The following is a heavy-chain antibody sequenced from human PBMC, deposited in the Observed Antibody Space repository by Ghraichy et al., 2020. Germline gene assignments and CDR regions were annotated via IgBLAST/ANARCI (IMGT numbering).Heavy chain of an antibody. J-gene: IGHJ4*02. CDR3: ARPGAGYYTIDY. V-gene: IGHV4-34*01. CDR2: INHSGST. CDR1: GGSFSGYY. D-gene: IGHD3/OR15-3a*01. Sequence: SQTLSLTCAVYGGSFSGYYWSWIRQPPGKGLEWIGEINHSGSTNYNPSLKSRVTISVDTSKNQFSLKLSSVTAADTAVYYCARPGAGYYTIDYWGQGTLVTVSS.